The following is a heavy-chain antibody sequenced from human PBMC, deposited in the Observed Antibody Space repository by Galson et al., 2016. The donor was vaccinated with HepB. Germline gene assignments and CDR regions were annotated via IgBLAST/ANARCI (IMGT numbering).Heavy chain of an antibody. V-gene: IGHV4/OR15-8*02. D-gene: IGHD3-16*01. CDR1: GASISSNW. J-gene: IGHJ4*02. CDR3: ARAVTYYVDY. Sequence: ETLSLTCVVSGASISSNWWTWVRQAPGKGLEWIGEIFHNGEAYYNPSVESRVTISIDTSKNLFSLELRSLVAADTAVYYCARAVTYYVDYWGQGTLVTVSS. CDR2: IFHNGEA.